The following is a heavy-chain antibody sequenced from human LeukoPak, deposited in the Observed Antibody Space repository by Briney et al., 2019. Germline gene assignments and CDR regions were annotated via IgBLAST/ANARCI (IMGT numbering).Heavy chain of an antibody. CDR2: ISSSGSTI. V-gene: IGHV3-48*03. Sequence: GGSLRLSCAASGFTFSNFELNWVRQAPGKGLEWLSYISSSGSTISYADSVRGRFTFSRDNAKNSVFLLMNNLRAEDTAVYYCARGRYSGYDNWGQGTLVTVPS. D-gene: IGHD5-12*01. J-gene: IGHJ4*02. CDR1: GFTFSNFE. CDR3: ARGRYSGYDN.